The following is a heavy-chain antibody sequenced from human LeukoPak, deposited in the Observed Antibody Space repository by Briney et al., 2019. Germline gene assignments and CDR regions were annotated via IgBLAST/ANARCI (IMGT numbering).Heavy chain of an antibody. CDR2: IYYSGST. D-gene: IGHD3-3*01. CDR1: GGSISSGGYY. V-gene: IGHV4-31*03. Sequence: SETLSPTCTVSGGSISSGGYYWSWIRQHPGKGLEWIGYIYYSGSTYYNPSLKSRVTISVDTSKNQFSLKLSSVTAADTAVYYCARYGSGYFDYYYYYMDVWGKGTTVTVSS. J-gene: IGHJ6*03. CDR3: ARYGSGYFDYYYYYMDV.